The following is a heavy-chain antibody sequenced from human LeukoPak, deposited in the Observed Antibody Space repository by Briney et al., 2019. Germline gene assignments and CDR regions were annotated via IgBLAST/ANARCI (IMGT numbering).Heavy chain of an antibody. CDR2: INHSGST. Sequence: NTSETLSLTCAVYGGSFSGYYWSWIRQPPGKGLEWIGEINHSGSTSYNPSLKSRVTISVDTSKNQFSLKLSSVTAEDTAVYYCARGRGVGATSGSRARVSQQYFQHWGQGTLVTVSS. CDR3: ARGRGVGATSGSRARVSQQYFQH. D-gene: IGHD1-26*01. CDR1: GGSFSGYY. J-gene: IGHJ1*01. V-gene: IGHV4-34*01.